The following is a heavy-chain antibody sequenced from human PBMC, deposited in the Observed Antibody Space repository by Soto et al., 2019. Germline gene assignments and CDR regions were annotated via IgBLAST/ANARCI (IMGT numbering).Heavy chain of an antibody. V-gene: IGHV3-15*01. CDR3: ATGGYYPDY. CDR1: GCTFSNAW. CDR2: VKSKIHGGTT. D-gene: IGHD3-10*01. Sequence: PGESLKISCAGSGCTFSNAWMNWVRQAPGTGLEWVGRVKSKIHGGTTDYAAPVKGRFTISRDDSENTVFLQMNSLKTEDTAVYYCATGGYYPDYWGQGTLVTVSS. J-gene: IGHJ4*02.